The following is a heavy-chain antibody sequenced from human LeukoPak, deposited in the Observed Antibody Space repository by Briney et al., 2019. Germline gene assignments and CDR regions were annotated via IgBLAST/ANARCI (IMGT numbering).Heavy chain of an antibody. D-gene: IGHD5-18*01. CDR1: GFTFSSYS. CDR2: ISSSSTI. J-gene: IGHJ4*02. Sequence: PGGSLRLSCAASGFTFSSYSMNWVRQAPGKGLEWVSYISSSSTIYYADSVKGRFTISRDNAKNSLYLQMNSLRAEDTAVYYCARDLGTAQDYWGQGTLVTVSS. V-gene: IGHV3-48*04. CDR3: ARDLGTAQDY.